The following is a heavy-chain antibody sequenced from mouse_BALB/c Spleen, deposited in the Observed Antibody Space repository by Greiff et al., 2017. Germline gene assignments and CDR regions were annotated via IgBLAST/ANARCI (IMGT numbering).Heavy chain of an antibody. J-gene: IGHJ1*01. D-gene: IGHD2-1*01. CDR3: ARRGGNYDWYFDV. V-gene: IGHV1S29*02. CDR1: GYTFTDYN. CDR2: IYPYNGGT. Sequence: EVQLKQSGPELVKPGASVKISCKASGYTFTDYNMHWVKQSHGKSLEWIGYIYPYNGGTGYNQKFKSKATLTVDNSSSTAYMELRSLTSEDSAVYYCARRGGNYDWYFDVWGAGTTVTVSS.